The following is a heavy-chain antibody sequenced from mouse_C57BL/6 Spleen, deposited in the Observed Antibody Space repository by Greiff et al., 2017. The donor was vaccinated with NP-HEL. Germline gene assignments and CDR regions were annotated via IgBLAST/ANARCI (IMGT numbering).Heavy chain of an antibody. Sequence: VQLQQPGAELVMPGASVKLSCKASGYTFTSYWMHWVKQRPGQGLEWIGEIDPSDSYTNYNQKFKGKSTLTVDKSSSTAYMQLSSLTSEDSAVYYCARAPGGSNFAWFAYWGQGTLVTVSA. D-gene: IGHD1-1*01. J-gene: IGHJ3*01. V-gene: IGHV1-69*01. CDR2: IDPSDSYT. CDR3: ARAPGGSNFAWFAY. CDR1: GYTFTSYW.